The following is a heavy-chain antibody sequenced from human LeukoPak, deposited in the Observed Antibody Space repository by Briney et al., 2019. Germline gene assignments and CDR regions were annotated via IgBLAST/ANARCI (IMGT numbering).Heavy chain of an antibody. Sequence: PGGSLRLSCAASGFTFSGSAMHWVRQASGKGLEWVGRIRSKANSYATAYAASVKGRFTISRDNSKNTLYLQMNSLRAEDTAVYYCAKEGDFVVVVAATHFDYWGQGTLVTVSS. CDR2: IRSKANSYAT. CDR3: AKEGDFVVVVAATHFDY. CDR1: GFTFSGSA. J-gene: IGHJ4*02. D-gene: IGHD2-15*01. V-gene: IGHV3-73*01.